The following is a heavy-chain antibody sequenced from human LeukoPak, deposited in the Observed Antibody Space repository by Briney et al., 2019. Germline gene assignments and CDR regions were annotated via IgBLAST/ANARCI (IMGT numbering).Heavy chain of an antibody. D-gene: IGHD5-18*01. CDR1: GYTFARYY. J-gene: IGHJ4*02. CDR3: ARSPKLRGYTYGWNALY. CDR2: ISTYNGNT. Sequence: GASVKVSCKASGYTFARYYIHWVRQAPGQGLEWMGWISTYNGNTNYTQKLQGRVTMTTDTSTSTAYMELRSLSSDDTAVYYCARSPKLRGYTYGWNALYWGQGTLVTVSS. V-gene: IGHV1-18*04.